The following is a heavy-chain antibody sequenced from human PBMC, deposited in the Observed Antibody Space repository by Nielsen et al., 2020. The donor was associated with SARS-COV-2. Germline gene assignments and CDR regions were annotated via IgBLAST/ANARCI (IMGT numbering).Heavy chain of an antibody. CDR2: IYYSGST. D-gene: IGHD3-3*01. CDR1: GGSISSYY. J-gene: IGHJ6*02. Sequence: SETLSLTCTVSGGSISSYYWSWIRQPPGKGLEWIGYIYYSGSTNYNPSLKSRVTISVDTSKNQLSLKLSSVTAADTAVYYCARARGLEWLLKDYYYGMDVWGQGTTVTVSS. CDR3: ARARGLEWLLKDYYYGMDV. V-gene: IGHV4-59*01.